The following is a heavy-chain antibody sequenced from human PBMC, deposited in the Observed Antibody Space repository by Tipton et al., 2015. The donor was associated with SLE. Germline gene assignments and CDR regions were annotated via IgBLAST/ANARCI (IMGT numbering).Heavy chain of an antibody. CDR1: GGSFSGYY. V-gene: IGHV4-34*01. Sequence: LRLSCAVYGGSFSGYYWSWIRQPPGKGLEWIGEINHSGGTNYNPSLKSRVTISVDTSKNQFSLKLSSVTAADTAVYYCARGFEDIVVVPAAIEYYYYYGMDVWGQGTMVTVSS. CDR3: ARGFEDIVVVPAAIEYYYYYGMDV. J-gene: IGHJ6*02. CDR2: INHSGGT. D-gene: IGHD2-2*01.